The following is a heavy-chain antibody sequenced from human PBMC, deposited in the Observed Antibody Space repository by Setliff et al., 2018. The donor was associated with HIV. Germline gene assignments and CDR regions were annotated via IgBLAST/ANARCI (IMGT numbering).Heavy chain of an antibody. Sequence: GESLKISCVASGFTFNNAWMYWVRQAPGKGLEWLGRIKKSSDGGKTDDASPVEGRFTISRDDSKNTLYLQMNSLKIEDTAVYFCATDNGPSYSMDIWGQGTTVTVSS. CDR1: GFTFNNAW. CDR2: IKKSSDGGKT. V-gene: IGHV3-15*01. J-gene: IGHJ6*02. D-gene: IGHD2-21*01. CDR3: ATDNGPSYSMDI.